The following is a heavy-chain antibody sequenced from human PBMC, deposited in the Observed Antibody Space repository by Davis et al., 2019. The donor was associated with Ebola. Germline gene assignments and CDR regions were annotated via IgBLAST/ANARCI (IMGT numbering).Heavy chain of an antibody. J-gene: IGHJ3*02. CDR2: IFSNDEK. D-gene: IGHD6-19*01. CDR3: ARIVGYSSGWFDAFDI. V-gene: IGHV2-26*01. CDR1: GFPLRNARMG. Sequence: SGLTLALLPEIFTLICTVSGFPLRNARMGVSWTGQPPGKALEWLAHIFSNDEKSYSTSLKSRLTISKDTSKSQVVLTMTNMDPVDTATYYCARIVGYSSGWFDAFDIWGQGTMVTVSS.